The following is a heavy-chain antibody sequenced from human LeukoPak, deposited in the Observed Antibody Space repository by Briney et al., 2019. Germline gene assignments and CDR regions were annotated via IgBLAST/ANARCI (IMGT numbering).Heavy chain of an antibody. CDR1: GGSISSSSYY. J-gene: IGHJ4*02. D-gene: IGHD2-2*02. V-gene: IGHV4-39*01. Sequence: SETLSLTCTVSGGSISSSSYYWGWIRQPPGKGLEWIGSIYYSGSTYYNPSLKSRVTISVDTSKNQFSPKLSSVTAADTAVYYCARLGPSWGAIEFFFDYWGQGTLVTVSS. CDR3: ARLGPSWGAIEFFFDY. CDR2: IYYSGST.